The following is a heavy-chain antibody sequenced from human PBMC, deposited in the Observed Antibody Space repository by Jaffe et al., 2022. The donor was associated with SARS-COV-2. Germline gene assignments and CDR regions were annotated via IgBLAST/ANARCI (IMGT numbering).Heavy chain of an antibody. Sequence: QVTLKESGPVLVKPTETLTLTCTVSGFSLSNARMGVSWIRQPPGKALEWLAHIFSNDEKSYNTSLKSRLTISRDTSKSQVVLTMTNMDPVDTATYYCARDDYCGGGSCYHAGFDPWGQGTLVTVSS. J-gene: IGHJ5*02. D-gene: IGHD2-15*01. CDR1: GFSLSNARMG. CDR3: ARDDYCGGGSCYHAGFDP. CDR2: IFSNDEK. V-gene: IGHV2-26*01.